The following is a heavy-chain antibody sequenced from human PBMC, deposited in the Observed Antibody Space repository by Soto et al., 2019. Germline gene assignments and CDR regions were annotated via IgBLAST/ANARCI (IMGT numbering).Heavy chain of an antibody. J-gene: IGHJ4*02. V-gene: IGHV3-73*01. CDR1: GFTFSGSA. CDR2: IRSKANSYAT. CDR3: TRQDDYGGTTF. D-gene: IGHD4-17*01. Sequence: GGSLRLSCAASGFTFSGSAMHWVRQASGKGLEWVGRIRSKANSYATAYAASVKGRFTISRDDSKNTAYLQMNSLKTEDTAVYYCTRQDDYGGTTFWGQGTLVTVSS.